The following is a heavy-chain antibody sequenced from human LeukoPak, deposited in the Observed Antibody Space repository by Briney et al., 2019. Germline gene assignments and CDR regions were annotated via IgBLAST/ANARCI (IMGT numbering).Heavy chain of an antibody. Sequence: GGSLRLSCAASGFTFSSYAMSWVRQAPGKGLKWVSAIIGSGGSTYYADSVKGRFTISRDNYKNTPYLQMNSLRAEDTAVYYCAKDPMCRSTSCYWFDPWGQGTLVTVSS. D-gene: IGHD2-2*01. CDR1: GFTFSSYA. V-gene: IGHV3-23*01. CDR2: IIGSGGST. J-gene: IGHJ5*02. CDR3: AKDPMCRSTSCYWFDP.